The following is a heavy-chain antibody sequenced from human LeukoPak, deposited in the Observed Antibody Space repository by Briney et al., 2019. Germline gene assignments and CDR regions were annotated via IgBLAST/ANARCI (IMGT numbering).Heavy chain of an antibody. V-gene: IGHV4-59*08. CDR1: GGSISSYY. J-gene: IGHJ4*02. CDR3: ARHRNSGSLPDYFDY. CDR2: IYYSGST. D-gene: IGHD1-26*01. Sequence: LETLSLTCTVSGGSISSYYWSWIRQPPGKGLEWIGYIYYSGSTNYNPSLKSRVTISVDTSKNQFSLKLSSVTAADTAVYYCARHRNSGSLPDYFDYWGQGTLVTVSS.